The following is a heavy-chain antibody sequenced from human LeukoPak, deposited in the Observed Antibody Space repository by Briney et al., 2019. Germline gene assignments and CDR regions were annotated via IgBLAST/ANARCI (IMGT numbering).Heavy chain of an antibody. CDR2: IYYSGST. Sequence: SETLSLTCTVSGGSISSYYWSWIRQPPGKGLEWIGYIYYSGSTNYNPSLKSRVTISVDTSKNQFSLKLSSVTAADTAVYYCARGPPYYDILTGYKSFGMDVGGQGTTVTVS. CDR3: ARGPPYYDILTGYKSFGMDV. CDR1: GGSISSYY. J-gene: IGHJ6*02. D-gene: IGHD3-9*01. V-gene: IGHV4-59*01.